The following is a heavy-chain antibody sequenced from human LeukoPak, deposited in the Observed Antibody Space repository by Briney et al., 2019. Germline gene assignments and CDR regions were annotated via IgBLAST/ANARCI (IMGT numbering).Heavy chain of an antibody. CDR2: IYYSGST. CDR3: ARQFTIGHSSSSWYY. V-gene: IGHV4-59*08. CDR1: GGSISSYY. J-gene: IGHJ4*02. D-gene: IGHD6-13*01. Sequence: SETLSLTCTVSGGSISSYYWSWIRQPPGKGLEWIGYIYYSGSTNYNPSLKSRVTISVDTSKNQFSLKLSSVTAADTAVYYCARQFTIGHSSSSWYYWGQGTLVTVSS.